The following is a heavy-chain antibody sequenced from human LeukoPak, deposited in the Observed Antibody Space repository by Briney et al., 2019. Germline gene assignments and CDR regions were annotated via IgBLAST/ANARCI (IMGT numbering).Heavy chain of an antibody. Sequence: GSLRLSCAASGFTFSSYAMNWVRQAPGKGLEWVSAISGTGDSTYYADSVKGRFTISRDNSKNTLYLQMNSLRAEDTAVYYCVGGGTMFRGVIEYWGQGTLVTVSS. CDR2: ISGTGDST. CDR3: VGGGTMFRGVIEY. D-gene: IGHD3-10*01. J-gene: IGHJ4*02. CDR1: GFTFSSYA. V-gene: IGHV3-23*01.